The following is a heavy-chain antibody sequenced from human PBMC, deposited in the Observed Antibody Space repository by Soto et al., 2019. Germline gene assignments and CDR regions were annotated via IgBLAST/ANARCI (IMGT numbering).Heavy chain of an antibody. J-gene: IGHJ4*02. CDR3: ARSARSTYSLGSD. Sequence: QVQLVQSGAEEKKPGASVKVSCKASGYTFTSYAMHWVRQAPGQRLEWMGWINAGNGNTKYSQKFQGRVTITRDTSASTAYMELSSLRSEDTAVYYCARSARSTYSLGSDWGQGTLVTVSS. CDR2: INAGNGNT. V-gene: IGHV1-3*05. CDR1: GYTFTSYA. D-gene: IGHD3-10*01.